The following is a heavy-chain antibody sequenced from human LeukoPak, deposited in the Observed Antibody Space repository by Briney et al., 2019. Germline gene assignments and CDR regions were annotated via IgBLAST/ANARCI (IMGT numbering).Heavy chain of an antibody. Sequence: SETPSLTCAVYGGSFSGYYWSWIRQPPGKGLEWIGEINHSGSTNYSPSLKSRVTISVDTSKNQFSLKLSSVTAADTAVYYCARAGLNGDVDYWGPGTLVTVSS. CDR3: ARAGLNGDVDY. V-gene: IGHV4-34*01. CDR2: INHSGST. D-gene: IGHD4-17*01. J-gene: IGHJ4*02. CDR1: GGSFSGYY.